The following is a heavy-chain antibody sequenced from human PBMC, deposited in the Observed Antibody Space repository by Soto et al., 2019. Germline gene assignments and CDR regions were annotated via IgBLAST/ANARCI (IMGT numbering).Heavy chain of an antibody. CDR3: ARDDGDYSTAPTAAFDI. V-gene: IGHV3-33*01. CDR2: IWYDGSNK. Sequence: QVQLVESGGGVVQPGRSLRLSCAASGFTFSSYGMHWVRQAPGKGLEWVAVIWYDGSNKYYADSVKGRFTISRDNSKNTLYQQMNSQRAEDTAVYYCARDDGDYSTAPTAAFDIWGQGTMVTVSS. J-gene: IGHJ3*02. CDR1: GFTFSSYG. D-gene: IGHD4-17*01.